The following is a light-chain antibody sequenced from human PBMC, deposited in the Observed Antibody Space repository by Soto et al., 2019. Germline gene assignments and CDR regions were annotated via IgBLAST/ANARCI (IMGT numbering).Light chain of an antibody. CDR3: SAWDDSLSAPV. Sequence: QSLLTQPPSASGTPGQRVTISCSGSSSNIGSNYVYWYRQLPGTAPNVLIYRNDERPSGVPDRFSGSKSGSSASLAISGLRSEDEADYYCSAWDDSLSAPVFGRGTKLTVL. CDR1: SSNIGSNY. J-gene: IGLJ3*02. CDR2: RND. V-gene: IGLV1-47*01.